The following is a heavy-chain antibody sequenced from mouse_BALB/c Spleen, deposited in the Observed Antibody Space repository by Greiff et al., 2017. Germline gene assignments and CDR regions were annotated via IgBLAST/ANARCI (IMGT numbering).Heavy chain of an antibody. CDR3: ASAAFYDGYYDYFDY. D-gene: IGHD2-3*01. V-gene: IGHV5-6-5*01. CDR2: ISSGGST. CDR1: GFTFSSYA. Sequence: EVKVVESGGGLVKPGGSLKLSCAASGFTFSSYAMSWVRQTPEKRLEWVASISSGGSTYYPDSVKGRFTISRDNARNILYLQMSSLRSEDTAMYYCASAAFYDGYYDYFDYWGQDTTLTVSS. J-gene: IGHJ2*01.